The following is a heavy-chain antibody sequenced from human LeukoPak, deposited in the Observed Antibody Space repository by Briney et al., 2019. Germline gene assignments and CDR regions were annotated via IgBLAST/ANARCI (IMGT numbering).Heavy chain of an antibody. CDR3: ARAEGSTSLGRFDY. Sequence: PSETLSLTCTVSGGSISSYYWSWIRQPPGKGLEWVGYIYYSGNTNYNPSLKSRVTISVDTSKNQFSLKLSSVTAADTAVYYCARAEGSTSLGRFDYWGQGTLVTVSS. J-gene: IGHJ4*02. V-gene: IGHV4-59*01. CDR2: IYYSGNT. CDR1: GGSISSYY. D-gene: IGHD2-2*01.